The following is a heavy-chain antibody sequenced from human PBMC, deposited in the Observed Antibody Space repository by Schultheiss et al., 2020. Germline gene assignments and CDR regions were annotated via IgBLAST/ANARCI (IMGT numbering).Heavy chain of an antibody. V-gene: IGHV1-2*04. J-gene: IGHJ5*02. CDR1: GYTFTGYY. CDR3: ARGYCSGGSCLPFDP. D-gene: IGHD2-15*01. CDR2: INPNSGGT. Sequence: ASVKVSCKASGYTFTGYYMHWVRQAPGQGLEWMGWINPNSGGTNYAQKFQGWVTMTRDTSISTAYMELSRLRSDDTAVYYCARGYCSGGSCLPFDPWGQGTLVTRLL.